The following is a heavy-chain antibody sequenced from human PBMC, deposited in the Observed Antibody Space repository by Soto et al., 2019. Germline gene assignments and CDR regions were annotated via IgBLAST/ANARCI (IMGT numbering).Heavy chain of an antibody. Sequence: GASVKVSCKASGYTFTGHYMHWVRQAPGQGLEWMGWINPNSGGTNYAQKFQGWVTMTRDTSISTAYMELSRLSSDDTAVYYCARSTLVTTWGGLWFDYWGQGTLVTVSS. J-gene: IGHJ4*02. V-gene: IGHV1-2*04. CDR3: ARSTLVTTWGGLWFDY. CDR2: INPNSGGT. CDR1: GYTFTGHY. D-gene: IGHD4-17*01.